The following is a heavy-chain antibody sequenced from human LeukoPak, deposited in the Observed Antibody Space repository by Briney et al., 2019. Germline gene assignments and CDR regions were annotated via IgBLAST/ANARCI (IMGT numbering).Heavy chain of an antibody. CDR3: AREYIAAAGIRILDY. V-gene: IGHV4-59*01. Sequence: PSETLSLTCTVSGGSISSYYWSWIRQPPGKGLEWIGYIYYSGSTNYNPSLKSRVTISVDTSKNQFSLKLSSVTAADTAVYYCAREYIAAAGIRILDYWGQGTLVTVSS. CDR1: GGSISSYY. D-gene: IGHD6-13*01. J-gene: IGHJ4*02. CDR2: IYYSGST.